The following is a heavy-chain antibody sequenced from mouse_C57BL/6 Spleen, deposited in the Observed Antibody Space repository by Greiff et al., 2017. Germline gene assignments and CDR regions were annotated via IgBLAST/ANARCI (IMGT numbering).Heavy chain of an antibody. D-gene: IGHD1-1*01. CDR2: IYPSDSET. J-gene: IGHJ4*01. V-gene: IGHV1-61*01. CDR3: ASSRGYYRSPRYAMDY. Sequence: QVQLQQPGAELVRPGSSVKLSCKASGYTFTSYWMDWVKQRPGQGLEWIGNIYPSDSETHYNQKFKDKATLTVDKSSSTAYMQLSSLTSEDSAVYYCASSRGYYRSPRYAMDYWGQGTSVTVSS. CDR1: GYTFTSYW.